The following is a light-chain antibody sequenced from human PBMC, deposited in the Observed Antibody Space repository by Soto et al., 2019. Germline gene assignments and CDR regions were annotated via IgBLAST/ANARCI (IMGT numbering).Light chain of an antibody. Sequence: DIQMTQSPSILSASVGDRVTITCRASQSIRSWLAWYQQKPGKAPKLLIYDAYSLESGVPSRFSGRRSGTEFTLPTAGLQPEDFATYYCQQYESYSPLTFGGGTKVEIK. J-gene: IGKJ4*01. V-gene: IGKV1-5*01. CDR1: QSIRSW. CDR3: QQYESYSPLT. CDR2: DAY.